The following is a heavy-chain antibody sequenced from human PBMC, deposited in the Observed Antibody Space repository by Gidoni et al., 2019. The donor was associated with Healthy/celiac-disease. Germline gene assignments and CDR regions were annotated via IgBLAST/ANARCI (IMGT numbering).Heavy chain of an antibody. V-gene: IGHV3-23*04. D-gene: IGHD1-26*01. Sequence: EVQLVESGGGWGQPGGSLRLSCAASGITVSSYAMSWVRRAPGKGLAWVSAISGSGGSTFYADSVKGRFTISRDNSKNTLYLQMNSLRAEDTAVYYCAKVFGKVGAKCFDYWGQGTLVTVSS. CDR1: GITVSSYA. CDR3: AKVFGKVGAKCFDY. CDR2: ISGSGGST. J-gene: IGHJ4*02.